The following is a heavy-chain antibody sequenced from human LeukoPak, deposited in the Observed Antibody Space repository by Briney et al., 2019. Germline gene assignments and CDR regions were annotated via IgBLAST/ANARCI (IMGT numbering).Heavy chain of an antibody. CDR3: ARGLQYQLLKALGYYYMDV. J-gene: IGHJ6*03. CDR1: GGTFRGHA. V-gene: IGHV1-69*05. Sequence: SVKVSCKASGGTFRGHAIAWVRQAPGQGPEWMGGIMPISGTANYAQKFQGRVTITTDESTSTAYMELSSLTSDDTAVYYCARGLQYQLLKALGYYYMDVWGEGTTVTVSS. D-gene: IGHD2-2*01. CDR2: IMPISGTA.